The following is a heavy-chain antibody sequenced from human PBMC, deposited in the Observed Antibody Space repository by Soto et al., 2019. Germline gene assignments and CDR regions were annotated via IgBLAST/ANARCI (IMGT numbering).Heavy chain of an antibody. CDR2: VSHDGRNT. V-gene: IGHV3-30*18. CDR3: GKGGRQWLVTSDFNY. Sequence: VQLVESGGGVVQPGRSLRLSCAASGFTFSDYAMHWVRQAPGKGLEWVAGVSHDGRNTHYADSVKGRFTISRDSFKNTVSLEMTRLRAEDTAVYYCGKGGRQWLVTSDFNYWGQGALVTVSS. CDR1: GFTFSDYA. D-gene: IGHD6-19*01. J-gene: IGHJ4*02.